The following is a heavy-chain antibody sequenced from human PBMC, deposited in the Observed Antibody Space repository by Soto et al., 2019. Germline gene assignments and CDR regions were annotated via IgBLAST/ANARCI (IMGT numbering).Heavy chain of an antibody. V-gene: IGHV3-66*01. CDR3: ASEYGDYVQDFL. J-gene: IGHJ4*02. Sequence: GGSLRLSCAASGFTVSSNYMSWVRQAPGKGLEWVSVIYSGGSTYYADSVKGRFTISRDNSKNTLYLQMNSLRAEDTAVYYCASEYGDYVQDFLWGQGTLVTVSS. D-gene: IGHD4-17*01. CDR1: GFTVSSNY. CDR2: IYSGGST.